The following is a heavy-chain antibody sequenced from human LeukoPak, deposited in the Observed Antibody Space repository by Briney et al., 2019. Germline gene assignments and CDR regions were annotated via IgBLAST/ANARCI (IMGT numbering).Heavy chain of an antibody. D-gene: IGHD6-6*01. J-gene: IGHJ5*02. V-gene: IGHV1-8*01. CDR1: GYTVTSYD. Sequence: ASVKVSCKASGYTVTSYDINWVRQAAGQGREWRGWMNPNSANTAYAQKFQARVTITRNTSISTAYMELSSLRSEDTAVYCSARGIVAARPPWGQGTLVTVSS. CDR2: MNPNSANT. CDR3: ARGIVAARPP.